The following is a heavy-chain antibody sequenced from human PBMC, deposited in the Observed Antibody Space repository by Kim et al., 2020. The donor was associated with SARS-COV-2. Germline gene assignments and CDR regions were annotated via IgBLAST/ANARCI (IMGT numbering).Heavy chain of an antibody. V-gene: IGHV1-2*02. CDR2: IFPNTGGT. Sequence: ASVKVSCKASGYTFTSKYIHWVRQAPGQGLEWMGWIFPNTGGTKYAEKFQGRVTMTRDTSINTAYMELSRLKSDDTATYYCARDRMLVQGAFDFHYFYDGMDGWGQGTTVTVSS. CDR3: ARDRMLVQGAFDFHYFYDGMDG. D-gene: IGHD5-12*01. J-gene: IGHJ6*02. CDR1: GYTFTSKY.